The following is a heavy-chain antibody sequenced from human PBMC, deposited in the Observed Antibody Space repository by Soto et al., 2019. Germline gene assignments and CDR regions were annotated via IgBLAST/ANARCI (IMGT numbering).Heavy chain of an antibody. CDR2: IYYSGST. D-gene: IGHD2-8*01. Sequence: QVQLQESGPGLVKPSQTLSLTCTVSGGSISSGGYYWSWIRQHPGKGLEWIGYIYYSGSTYYNPSLKSRVTISVHTSKNQFSLKLSSVTAADTAVYYCASSGYCTNGVCYPYYYYYYMDVWGKGTTVTVSS. CDR1: GGSISSGGYY. CDR3: ASSGYCTNGVCYPYYYYYYMDV. J-gene: IGHJ6*03. V-gene: IGHV4-31*03.